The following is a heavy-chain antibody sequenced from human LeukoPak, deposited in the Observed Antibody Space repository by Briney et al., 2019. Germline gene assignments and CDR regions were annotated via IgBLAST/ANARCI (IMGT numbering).Heavy chain of an antibody. CDR2: IIPIFGTA. D-gene: IGHD3-22*01. CDR1: GGTFSSYA. J-gene: IGHJ3*02. Sequence: SVKVSCKASGGTFSSYAISWVRQAPGQGLEWMGRIIPIFGTANYAQKFQGRVTITTDESTSTAYMELSSLRSEDAAVYYCARGFTTTKKQNAFDIWGQGTMVTVSS. V-gene: IGHV1-69*05. CDR3: ARGFTTTKKQNAFDI.